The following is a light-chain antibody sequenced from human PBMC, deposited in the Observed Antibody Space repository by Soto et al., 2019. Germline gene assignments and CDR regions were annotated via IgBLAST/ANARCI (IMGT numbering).Light chain of an antibody. J-gene: IGKJ1*01. V-gene: IGKV1-27*01. CDR3: LKYNSALWT. CDR1: QGINNF. Sequence: DIQMTQSPSSLSASVGDRVTITCRASQGINNFLAWYQQKPGKVPKLLIYAASTLLSGVPSRFSGSGSGTDFTLTISSLQPEDVATYYCLKYNSALWTFGQGTKVEIK. CDR2: AAS.